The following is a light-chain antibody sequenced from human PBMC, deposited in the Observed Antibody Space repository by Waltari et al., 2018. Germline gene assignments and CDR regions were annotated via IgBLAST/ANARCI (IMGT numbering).Light chain of an antibody. CDR2: DVT. J-gene: IGLJ2*01. CDR1: SSDVGGYDHVGAYDY. Sequence: QSALTQPPSASGSPGQSVTISCTGTSSDVGGYDHVGAYDYVSWYQKHPGKAPKLMSNDVTKRPSGVPDRFAGSKSGNTASLTVSGLQAEDEAYYYCNSYAGSNTLKFGGGTKLTVL. CDR3: NSYAGSNTLK. V-gene: IGLV2-8*01.